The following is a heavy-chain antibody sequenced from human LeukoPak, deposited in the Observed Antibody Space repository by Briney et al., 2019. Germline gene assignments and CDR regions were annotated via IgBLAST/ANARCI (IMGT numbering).Heavy chain of an antibody. CDR1: DDSITIYY. CDR3: ARQPAPYSSPWYDAFDI. Sequence: SETLSLTCTVSDDSITIYYWSWIRQPPGKGLEWIGYIDHTGITNYNPSLNSRVTISRDTSKNHFSLELSSATAADTAVYYCARQPAPYSSPWYDAFDIWGQGTMVIVSS. D-gene: IGHD6-19*01. J-gene: IGHJ3*02. CDR2: IDHTGIT. V-gene: IGHV4-59*08.